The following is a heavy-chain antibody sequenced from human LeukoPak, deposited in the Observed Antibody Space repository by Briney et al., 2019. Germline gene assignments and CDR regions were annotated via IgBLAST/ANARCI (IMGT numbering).Heavy chain of an antibody. Sequence: GGSLRLSCAASGLTFSRYWMHWVRQAPGKGLVWVSRINRDGSTTSYADSVKGRFTISRDNTKNTLFLRMNSLRTEDTAVYYCAVAGTGSFDYWGQGTLVTVSS. CDR1: GLTFSRYW. J-gene: IGHJ4*02. V-gene: IGHV3-74*01. D-gene: IGHD6-19*01. CDR3: AVAGTGSFDY. CDR2: INRDGSTT.